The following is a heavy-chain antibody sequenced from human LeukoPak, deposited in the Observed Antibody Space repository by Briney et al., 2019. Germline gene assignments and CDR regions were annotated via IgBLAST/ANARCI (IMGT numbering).Heavy chain of an antibody. Sequence: GGSLRLSCAASGFTVSSNYMSWVRQAPGKGLEWVSVIYSGGSTYYADSVKGRFTNSRDNSKNTLYLQMNSLRAEDTAVYYCARSYDFWSGYYLDYWGQGTLVTVSS. J-gene: IGHJ4*02. CDR2: IYSGGST. CDR3: ARSYDFWSGYYLDY. D-gene: IGHD3-3*01. CDR1: GFTVSSNY. V-gene: IGHV3-66*02.